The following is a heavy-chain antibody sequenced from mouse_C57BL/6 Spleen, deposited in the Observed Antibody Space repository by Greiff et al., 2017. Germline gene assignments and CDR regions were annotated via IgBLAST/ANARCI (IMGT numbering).Heavy chain of an antibody. CDR2: IDPSDSET. Sequence: QVQLKQPGAELVRPGSSVKLSCKASGYTFTSYWMHWVKQRPIQGLEWIGNIDPSDSETQYTPKFKDNATLTVDKSSRPAYMLLSSLTSEDSAVYYFARYNYVYDGYFDYWGQGTTLTVSS. J-gene: IGHJ2*01. CDR3: ARYNYVYDGYFDY. D-gene: IGHD2-2*01. V-gene: IGHV1-52*01. CDR1: GYTFTSYW.